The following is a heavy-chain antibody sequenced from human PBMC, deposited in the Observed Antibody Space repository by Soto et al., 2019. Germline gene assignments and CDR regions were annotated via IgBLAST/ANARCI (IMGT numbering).Heavy chain of an antibody. CDR1: GGCISSDY. CDR2: IYYSGST. CDR3: ARVWGGAFDF. Sequence: PSETLSLTCTVSGGCISSDYWSWIRQPPGKGLEWIGYIYYSGSTNYNPSLKSRVTISVDTSKNQFSLKLSSVTAADTAVYYCARVWGGAFDFWGQGTMVTVSS. D-gene: IGHD3-10*01. J-gene: IGHJ3*01. V-gene: IGHV4-59*01.